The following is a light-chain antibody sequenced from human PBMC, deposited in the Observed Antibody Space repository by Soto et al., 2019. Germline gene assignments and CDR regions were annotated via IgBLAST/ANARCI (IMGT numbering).Light chain of an antibody. V-gene: IGKV1-5*01. CDR3: QQYNSYSRT. J-gene: IGKJ1*01. CDR2: HAS. CDR1: QSISNW. Sequence: DIQMTQSPFTVSASVGDRVTITCRASQSISNWLAWYHQKPGTAPKLLIYHASTLESGVPSRFSGSGSGTEFTLTISSLQPDDFATYYCQQYNSYSRTFGQGTKVDIK.